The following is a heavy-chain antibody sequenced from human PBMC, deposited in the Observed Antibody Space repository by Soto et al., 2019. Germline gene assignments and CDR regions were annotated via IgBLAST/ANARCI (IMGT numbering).Heavy chain of an antibody. J-gene: IGHJ3*02. CDR3: AIAAVAYYDCDI. Sequence: QVQLVQSGAEVKKPGASVKVSCKASGYTFTSYGISWVRQAPGQGLEWMGWISAYNGNTHYAQKLQGRVTMTTDTSTTPAYIELRGLRSDDTAVYYNAIAAVAYYDCDIWGQGKMVTVAS. CDR2: ISAYNGNT. V-gene: IGHV1-18*01. D-gene: IGHD2-15*01. CDR1: GYTFTSYG.